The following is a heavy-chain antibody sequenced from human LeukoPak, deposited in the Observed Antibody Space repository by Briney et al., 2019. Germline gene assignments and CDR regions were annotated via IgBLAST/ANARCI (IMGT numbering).Heavy chain of an antibody. CDR1: GFTFSSYA. V-gene: IGHV3-30-3*01. Sequence: GRSLRLSCAASGFTFSSYAMHWVRQAPGKGLEWVAVISYDGSNKYYADSVKGRFTISRDNSKNTLYLQMNSLRAGDTAVYYCARGGYTAHGLGYFDLWGRGTLVTVSS. J-gene: IGHJ2*01. CDR3: ARGGYTAHGLGYFDL. D-gene: IGHD5-18*01. CDR2: ISYDGSNK.